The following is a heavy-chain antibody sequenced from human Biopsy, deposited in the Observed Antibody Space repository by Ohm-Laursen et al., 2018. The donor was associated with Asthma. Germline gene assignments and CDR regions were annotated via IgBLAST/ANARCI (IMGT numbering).Heavy chain of an antibody. CDR1: GFTFSDYY. Sequence: SLSLSCTAAGFTFSDYYMSWIRQAPGKALERISYINGKSNSIEYADSVQGRFTISRDKAKNSLYLQMNSLRAEDTAVYYCARDSYSSGLYDDFESWGQGTLVTVSS. J-gene: IGHJ4*02. V-gene: IGHV3-11*01. D-gene: IGHD6-19*01. CDR2: INGKSNSI. CDR3: ARDSYSSGLYDDFES.